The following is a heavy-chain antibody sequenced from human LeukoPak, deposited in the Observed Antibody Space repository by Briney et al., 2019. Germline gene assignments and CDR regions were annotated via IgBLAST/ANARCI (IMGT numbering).Heavy chain of an antibody. CDR2: ISYDGSNK. CDR1: GFTFSSYA. CDR3: AREYSGYDYPPGFDY. Sequence: GRSLRLSCAASGFTFSSYAMHWVRQAPGKGLEWVAVISYDGSNKYYADSVKGQFTISRDNSKNTLYLQMNSLRAEDTAVYYCAREYSGYDYPPGFDYWGQGTLVTVSS. D-gene: IGHD5-12*01. J-gene: IGHJ4*02. V-gene: IGHV3-30*04.